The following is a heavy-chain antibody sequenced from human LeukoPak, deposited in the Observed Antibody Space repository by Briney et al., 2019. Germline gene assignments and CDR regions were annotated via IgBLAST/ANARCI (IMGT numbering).Heavy chain of an antibody. CDR3: SRERFTKWLRRYYFDY. D-gene: IGHD5-12*01. CDR2: IKQDGSEK. Sequence: GGSLTLSCAAYGFTFSSYWMSWVRQAPGKGLEWVANIKQDGSEKYYVDSVKGRFTISRDNAKNSLYLQMNSLRAEDTGVYYCSRERFTKWLRRYYFDYWGQGTLVTVPS. J-gene: IGHJ4*02. V-gene: IGHV3-7*01. CDR1: GFTFSSYW.